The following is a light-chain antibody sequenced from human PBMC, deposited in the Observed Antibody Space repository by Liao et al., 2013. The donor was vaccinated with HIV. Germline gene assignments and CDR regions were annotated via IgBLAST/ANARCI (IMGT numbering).Light chain of an antibody. J-gene: IGLJ2*01. CDR1: KLGDKY. CDR2: QDS. V-gene: IGLV3-1*01. Sequence: SYELTQPPSVSVSPGQTASFACSGDKLGDKYTSWYQQKSGQSPVLVIHQDSKRSSGIPERFSGSNSGNTATLTISGTQLMDEADYYCQAWDTNTVVFGGGTKLTVL. CDR3: QAWDTNTVV.